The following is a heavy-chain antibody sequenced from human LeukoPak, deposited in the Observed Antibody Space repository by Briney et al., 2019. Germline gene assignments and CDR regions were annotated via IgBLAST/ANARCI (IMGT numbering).Heavy chain of an antibody. CDR1: GFPFSSYA. J-gene: IGHJ4*02. CDR3: ARRAGAYTHPYDY. Sequence: GGSLRLSCAASGFPFSSYAMSWVRQAPGKGLEWVSTISSSDDSTYYADSVKGRFTISRDNSENTLFLRMNSLRAEDTAVYYCARRAGAYTHPYDYWGQGTLVTVSS. CDR2: ISSSDDST. V-gene: IGHV3-23*01. D-gene: IGHD3-16*01.